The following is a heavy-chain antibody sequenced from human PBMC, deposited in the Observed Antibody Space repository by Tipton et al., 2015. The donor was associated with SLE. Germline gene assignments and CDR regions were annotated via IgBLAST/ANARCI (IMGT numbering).Heavy chain of an antibody. D-gene: IGHD1-26*01. V-gene: IGHV3-7*01. CDR1: GFTFSSYS. J-gene: IGHJ6*03. Sequence: GSLRLSCAASGFTFSSYSMNWVRQAPGKGLEWVANIKEDGSDKYYVDSVKGRFTISRDNAKNSLYLQMNSLSAEDTAVYYCARDGGSLEDYMDVWGKGTTVTVSS. CDR2: IKEDGSDK. CDR3: ARDGGSLEDYMDV.